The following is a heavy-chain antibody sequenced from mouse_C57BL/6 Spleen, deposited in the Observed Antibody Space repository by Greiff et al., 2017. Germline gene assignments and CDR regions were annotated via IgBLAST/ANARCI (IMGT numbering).Heavy chain of an antibody. D-gene: IGHD2-2*01. CDR1: GYSITSGYY. J-gene: IGHJ1*03. V-gene: IGHV3-6*01. Sequence: EVQLQQSGPGLVKPSQSLSLTCSVTGYSITSGYYWNWIRQFPGNKLEWMGYISYDGSNNYNPSLKNRISITRDTSKNQFFLKLNSVTTEDTATYYCAREGGYEDWYFDVWGTGTTVTVSS. CDR3: AREGGYEDWYFDV. CDR2: ISYDGSN.